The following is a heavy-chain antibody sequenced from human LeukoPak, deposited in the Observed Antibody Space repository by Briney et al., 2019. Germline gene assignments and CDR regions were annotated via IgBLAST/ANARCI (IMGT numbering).Heavy chain of an antibody. CDR3: ASALAAAGVFDY. CDR1: GGSISSGSYY. V-gene: IGHV4-61*02. D-gene: IGHD6-13*01. Sequence: PSETLSLTCTVSGGSISSGSYYWSWIRQPAGKGLEWIGRIYTSGSTNYNPSLKSRVTISVDTSKNQFSLKLSSVTAADTAVYYCASALAAAGVFDYWGQGTLVTVSS. J-gene: IGHJ4*02. CDR2: IYTSGST.